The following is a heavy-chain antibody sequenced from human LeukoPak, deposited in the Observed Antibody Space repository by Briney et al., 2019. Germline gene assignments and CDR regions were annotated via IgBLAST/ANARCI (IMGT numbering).Heavy chain of an antibody. J-gene: IGHJ3*02. V-gene: IGHV3-66*01. CDR1: GITVSSDY. Sequence: TGGSLRLSCAASGITVSSDYMSWVRQAPGKGLEWVSIIYSGSTNYADSVNGRFTISRDNSKNTLYLQMNSLRAEDTAVYYCAREDRMVVVSAAIVAFDIWGQGTMVTVSS. CDR3: AREDRMVVVSAAIVAFDI. D-gene: IGHD2-2*02. CDR2: IYSGST.